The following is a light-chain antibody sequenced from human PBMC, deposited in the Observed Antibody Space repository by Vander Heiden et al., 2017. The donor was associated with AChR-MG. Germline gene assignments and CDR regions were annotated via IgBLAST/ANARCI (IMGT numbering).Light chain of an antibody. J-gene: IGKJ2*01. Sequence: EIVLTQSPGTLSLSAGERATLSCRASHSVTNNFLAWYQQKPGQAPRLLIYGASVRATGIPDRFSGGGSGTDFSFTISRLEPEDCAVYYCQQYCNTPPYTFGQGTKLEIK. CDR3: QQYCNTPPYT. CDR1: HSVTNNF. CDR2: GAS. V-gene: IGKV3-20*01.